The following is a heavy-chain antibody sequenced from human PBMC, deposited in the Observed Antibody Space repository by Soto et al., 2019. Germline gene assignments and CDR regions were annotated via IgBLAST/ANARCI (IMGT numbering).Heavy chain of an antibody. D-gene: IGHD6-19*01. CDR3: ARDPDCCIALAGQYGMDV. Sequence: SVKVSCKASGGTFSSYAISWVRQAPGQGLEWMGGIIPIFGTANYAQKFQGRVTTTADESTRTAYMELSSLRSEDTAVYYCARDPDCCIALAGQYGMDVCGRRNTFAVCS. V-gene: IGHV1-69*13. J-gene: IGHJ6*01. CDR1: GGTFSSYA. CDR2: IIPIFGTA.